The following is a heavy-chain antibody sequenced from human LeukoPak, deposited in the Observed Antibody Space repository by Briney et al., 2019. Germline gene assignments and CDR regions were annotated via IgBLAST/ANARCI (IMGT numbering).Heavy chain of an antibody. CDR1: GFTFSNAC. J-gene: IGHJ4*02. D-gene: IGHD5-18*01. V-gene: IGHV3-15*01. CDR2: IKTKTDGGTT. CDR3: TTGTWIQLWLADY. Sequence: GGSLRLSCAASGFTFSNACMSWVRQAPGKGLEWVGHIKTKTDGGTTDYAAPVKGRFTISRDDSKNTLYLQMNSLKTEDTALYYCTTGTWIQLWLADYWGQGTLVTVSS.